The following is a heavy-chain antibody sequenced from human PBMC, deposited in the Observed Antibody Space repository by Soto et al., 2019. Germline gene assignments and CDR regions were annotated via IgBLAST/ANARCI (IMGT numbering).Heavy chain of an antibody. Sequence: EVQLVESGGGLVQPGGSLKLSCAASGFTFSGSAMHWVRQASGKGLEWVGRIRSKANSYATTYAASVKGRFTISRDDSKNTAYLQMNSLKTEDTAVYYCTSHIAAAGYHYYGMDVWGQGTTVTVSS. D-gene: IGHD6-13*01. CDR3: TSHIAAAGYHYYGMDV. J-gene: IGHJ6*02. CDR2: IRSKANSYAT. V-gene: IGHV3-73*01. CDR1: GFTFSGSA.